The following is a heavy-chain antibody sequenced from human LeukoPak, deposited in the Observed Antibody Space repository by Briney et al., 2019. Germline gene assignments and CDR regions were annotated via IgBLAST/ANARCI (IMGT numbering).Heavy chain of an antibody. Sequence: GGSLRLSCAASGFTFDDYAMHWVRQAPGKGLEWVSGISWNSGSIGYAGSVKGRFTISRDNAKNSLYLQMNSLRAEDTALYYCAKAGIAAAPRTFWYFDLWGRGTLVTVSS. CDR3: AKAGIAAAPRTFWYFDL. CDR2: ISWNSGSI. V-gene: IGHV3-9*01. CDR1: GFTFDDYA. D-gene: IGHD6-13*01. J-gene: IGHJ2*01.